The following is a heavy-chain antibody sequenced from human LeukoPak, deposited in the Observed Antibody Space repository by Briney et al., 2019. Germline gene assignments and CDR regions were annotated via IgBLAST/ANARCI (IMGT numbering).Heavy chain of an antibody. D-gene: IGHD3-10*01. J-gene: IGHJ4*02. V-gene: IGHV3-23*01. Sequence: PGGSLRLSCAASGFTFSDYWMHWVRQAPGKGLKWVSAISGSGGSTYYADSVKGRFTISRDNSKNTLYLQMNSLRAEDTAVYYCAKNGVLLWFGESKEYYFDYWGQGTLVTVSS. CDR1: GFTFSDYW. CDR3: AKNGVLLWFGESKEYYFDY. CDR2: ISGSGGST.